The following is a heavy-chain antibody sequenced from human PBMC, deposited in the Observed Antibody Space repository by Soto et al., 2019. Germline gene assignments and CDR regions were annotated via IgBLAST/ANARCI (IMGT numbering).Heavy chain of an antibody. V-gene: IGHV3-11*01. D-gene: IGHD6-6*01. Sequence: GGSLRLSCAASGFTFSDYYMSWIRQAPGQGLEWVSYISSSGSTIYYADSVKGRFTISRDNAKNSLYLQMNSLRAEDTAVYYCARGQSIAARPLYYYGMDVWGQGTTVTSP. CDR1: GFTFSDYY. CDR2: ISSSGSTI. J-gene: IGHJ6*02. CDR3: ARGQSIAARPLYYYGMDV.